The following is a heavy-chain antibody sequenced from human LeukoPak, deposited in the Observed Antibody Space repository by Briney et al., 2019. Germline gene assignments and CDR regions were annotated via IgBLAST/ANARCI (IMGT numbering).Heavy chain of an antibody. V-gene: IGHV1-18*01. CDR3: ARYWNYGVAPGEWFDP. Sequence: GASVKVSCKASGYTFTSYGTSWVRQAPGQGLEWMGWISAYNGNTNYAQKLQGRVTMTTDTSTSTAYMELRSLRSDDTAVYYCARYWNYGVAPGEWFDPWGQGTLVTVSS. CDR2: ISAYNGNT. D-gene: IGHD1-7*01. CDR1: GYTFTSYG. J-gene: IGHJ5*02.